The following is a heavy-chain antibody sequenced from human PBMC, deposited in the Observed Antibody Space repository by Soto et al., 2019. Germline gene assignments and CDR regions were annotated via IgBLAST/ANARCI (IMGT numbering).Heavy chain of an antibody. CDR3: TKDMDDKVWGSYRPDFDY. V-gene: IGHV3-30*18. D-gene: IGHD3-16*02. Sequence: LRLSCAASGFSFSNYGMHWVRQAPGKGLEWVAVISYDGRNIYYADSVKGRFTISRDNSKNTLYLQMNSLRPEDTAFYYCTKDMDDKVWGSYRPDFDYWGQGTLVTVSS. J-gene: IGHJ4*02. CDR2: ISYDGRNI. CDR1: GFSFSNYG.